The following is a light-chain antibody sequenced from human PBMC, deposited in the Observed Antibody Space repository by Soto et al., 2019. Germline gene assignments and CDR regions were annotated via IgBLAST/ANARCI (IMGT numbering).Light chain of an antibody. CDR2: EVV. CDR1: KNDVGFYDF. J-gene: IGLJ1*01. CDR3: KSYAGSNTYV. Sequence: QSALTQPPSASGSPGQSVTISCTGTKNDVGFYDFVSWYQHHPGKAPRLIIYEVVQRPSGVPDRFSGSKSGNTASLTVSGLQAADEADSFCKSYAGSNTYVFGSGTKLTVL. V-gene: IGLV2-8*01.